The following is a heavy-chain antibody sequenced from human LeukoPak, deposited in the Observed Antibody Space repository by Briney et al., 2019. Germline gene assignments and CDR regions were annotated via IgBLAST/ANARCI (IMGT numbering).Heavy chain of an antibody. CDR3: ARVGTISYYDSSDY. D-gene: IGHD3-22*01. Sequence: ASVTVSFKASGYTFTSYDINWVRQATGQGLEWMGWMNPNSGNTGYAQKFQGRDTMNRNTSISTAYMGLSSLRSEDTAVYNCARVGTISYYDSSDYWGQGTLVTVSS. V-gene: IGHV1-8*01. CDR1: GYTFTSYD. J-gene: IGHJ4*02. CDR2: MNPNSGNT.